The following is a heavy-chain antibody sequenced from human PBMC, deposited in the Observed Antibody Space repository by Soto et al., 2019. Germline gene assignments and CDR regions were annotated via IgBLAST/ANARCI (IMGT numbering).Heavy chain of an antibody. Sequence: GGSLRLSCTASGFTFGDYAMSWFRQAPGKGLGWVGFIRSKAYGGTTEYAASVQGRFTISRDDSKSIAYLQMNSLKTEDTAVYYCTRDDSYYDYVWGSYRTGYFDYWGQGTLVTVSS. D-gene: IGHD3-16*02. J-gene: IGHJ4*02. CDR2: IRSKAYGGTT. V-gene: IGHV3-49*03. CDR1: GFTFGDYA. CDR3: TRDDSYYDYVWGSYRTGYFDY.